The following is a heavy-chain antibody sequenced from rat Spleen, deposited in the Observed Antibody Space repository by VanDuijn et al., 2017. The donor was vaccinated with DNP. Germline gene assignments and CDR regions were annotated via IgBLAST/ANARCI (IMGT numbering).Heavy chain of an antibody. CDR1: GFTFSDYN. Sequence: EVQLVESGGGLVQPGRSLKLSCAASGFTFSDYNMAWVRQAPKKGLEWVATIISYGSRTYYPDSVKGRFTISRDAAKSSLYLQMNSLKSEDTATYYCARGSTSIYWYFDFWGPGTMVTVSS. D-gene: IGHD2-5*01. CDR3: ARGSTSIYWYFDF. V-gene: IGHV5-7*01. CDR2: IISYGSRT. J-gene: IGHJ1*01.